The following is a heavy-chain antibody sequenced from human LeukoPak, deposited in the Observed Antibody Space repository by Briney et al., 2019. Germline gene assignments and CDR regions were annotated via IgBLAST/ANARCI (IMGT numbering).Heavy chain of an antibody. J-gene: IGHJ4*01. Sequence: TGGSLRLSCAASGFTFSNYATSWVRQAPGKGLEWVSTFGGTGGSTNYADSVKGRFTISRDNSKNTVYLQMSCLRADDTAVYYCAKAGFCTNGVCLNFDSWGQGTLVTVSS. CDR2: FGGTGGST. CDR1: GFTFSNYA. V-gene: IGHV3-23*01. D-gene: IGHD2-8*01. CDR3: AKAGFCTNGVCLNFDS.